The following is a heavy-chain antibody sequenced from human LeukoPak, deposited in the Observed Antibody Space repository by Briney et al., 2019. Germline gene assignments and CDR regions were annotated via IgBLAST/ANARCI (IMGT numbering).Heavy chain of an antibody. V-gene: IGHV3-33*06. CDR3: AKSKRYCSSTGCYTYYYFGMDV. CDR1: GFTFNSYG. Sequence: GRSLRLSCAASGFTFNSYGMHWVRQAPGKGLEWVAVIWYDGSNKYYADSVKGRFTISRDNSKNTLYLQMNSLRAEDTAVYYCAKSKRYCSSTGCYTYYYFGMDVWGQGTTVTVSS. D-gene: IGHD2-2*02. J-gene: IGHJ6*02. CDR2: IWYDGSNK.